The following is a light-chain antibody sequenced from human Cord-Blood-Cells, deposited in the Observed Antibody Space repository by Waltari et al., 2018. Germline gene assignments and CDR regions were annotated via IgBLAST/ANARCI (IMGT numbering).Light chain of an antibody. J-gene: IGKJ1*01. Sequence: EIVLTQSPGPLSLSPGQRATPSCRPSQSVSSSYLAWYQQNPGQAPRLLIYGASSRATGIPDRFSGSGSGTDLTLTISRLEPEDFAVYYCQHQGTFGQGTKVEIK. V-gene: IGKV3-20*01. CDR1: QSVSSSY. CDR2: GAS. CDR3: QHQGT.